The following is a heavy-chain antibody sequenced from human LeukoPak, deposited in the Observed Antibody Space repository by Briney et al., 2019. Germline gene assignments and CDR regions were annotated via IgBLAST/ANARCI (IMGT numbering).Heavy chain of an antibody. J-gene: IGHJ6*02. CDR2: IKQDGSEK. V-gene: IGHV3-7*01. D-gene: IGHD4-11*01. CDR3: ARVSRDFYSNYYYYYGMDV. CDR1: GFTFSSYW. Sequence: GGSLRLSCAASGFTFSSYWMSWVRQAPGKGLEWVANIKQDGSEKYYVDSVKGRFTISRDNAKNSLYLQMNSLRAEDTAVYYCARVSRDFYSNYYYYYGMDVWGQGTTVTVSS.